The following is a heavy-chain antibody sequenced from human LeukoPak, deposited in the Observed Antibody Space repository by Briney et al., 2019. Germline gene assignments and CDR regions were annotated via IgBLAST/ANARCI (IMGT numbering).Heavy chain of an antibody. J-gene: IGHJ6*02. CDR2: IKQDGSEK. V-gene: IGHV3-7*01. D-gene: IGHD4-11*01. CDR3: ARVSRDFYSNYYYYYGMDV. CDR1: GFTFSSYW. Sequence: GGSLRLSCAASGFTFSSYWMSWVRQAPGKGLEWVANIKQDGSEKYYVDSVKGRFTISRDNAKNSLYLQMNSLRAEDTAVYYCARVSRDFYSNYYYYYGMDVWGQGTTVTVSS.